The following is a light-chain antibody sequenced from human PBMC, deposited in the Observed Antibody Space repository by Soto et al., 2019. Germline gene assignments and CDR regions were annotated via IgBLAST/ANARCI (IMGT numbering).Light chain of an antibody. Sequence: DIQMAQSPSAMSASVGARVTITCRASQGIGNYLAWFQQKPGKVPKRLIYGASSLQSGVPSRFSGSGSGTEFTLTISSLQPEDFATYYCLQHNSYPLTFGGGTKVEIK. CDR2: GAS. CDR3: LQHNSYPLT. J-gene: IGKJ4*01. CDR1: QGIGNY. V-gene: IGKV1-17*03.